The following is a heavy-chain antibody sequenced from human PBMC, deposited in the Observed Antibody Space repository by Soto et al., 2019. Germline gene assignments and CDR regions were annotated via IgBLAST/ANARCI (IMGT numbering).Heavy chain of an antibody. Sequence: GGSLRLSCAASGFTFSSYAMSWVRQAPGKGLEWVSAISGSGGSTYYADSVKGRFTISRDNSKNTLYLQMNSLRAEDTAVYYCAKDLIGYCSSTSCYRRSWDYWGQGTLVTVS. CDR2: ISGSGGST. CDR3: AKDLIGYCSSTSCYRRSWDY. J-gene: IGHJ4*02. CDR1: GFTFSSYA. V-gene: IGHV3-23*01. D-gene: IGHD2-2*02.